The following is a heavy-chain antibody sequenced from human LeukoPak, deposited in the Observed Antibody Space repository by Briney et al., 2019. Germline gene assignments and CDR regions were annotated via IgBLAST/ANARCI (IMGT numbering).Heavy chain of an antibody. CDR2: INPNSGGT. V-gene: IGHV1-2*02. D-gene: IGHD6-6*01. CDR1: GYTFTGYY. CDR3: ARDRGIAARRENWFDP. J-gene: IGHJ5*02. Sequence: ASVKVSCKASGYTFTGYYMHWVRQAPGQGLEWMGWINPNSGGTNYAQKFRGRVTMTRDTSISTAYMELSRLRSGDTAVYYCARDRGIAARRENWFDPWGQGTLVTVSS.